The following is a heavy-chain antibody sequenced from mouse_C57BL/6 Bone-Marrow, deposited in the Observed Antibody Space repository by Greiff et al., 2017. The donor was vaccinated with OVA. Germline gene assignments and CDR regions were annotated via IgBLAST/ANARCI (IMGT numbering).Heavy chain of an antibody. J-gene: IGHJ4*01. CDR1: GFTFSSYG. CDR3: ARGGVTTYYAMDY. Sequence: EVQGVESGGDLVKPGGSLKLSCAASGFTFSSYGMSWVRQTPDKRLEWVATISSGGSYTYYPDSVKGRFTISRDNTKNTLYLQMSSLKSEDTAMYYCARGGVTTYYAMDYWGQGTSVTVSS. V-gene: IGHV5-6*01. CDR2: ISSGGSYT. D-gene: IGHD2-5*01.